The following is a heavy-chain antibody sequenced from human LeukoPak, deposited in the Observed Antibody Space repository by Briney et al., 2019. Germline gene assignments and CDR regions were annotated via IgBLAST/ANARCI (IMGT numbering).Heavy chain of an antibody. CDR2: ISRGGST. J-gene: IGHJ3*02. V-gene: IGHV3-53*01. CDR3: ARDNDSPDAFDI. CDR1: GFAVSSDY. Sequence: GGFLRLFCAASGFAVSSDYMTWVRPDPGNWLEWVSVISRGGSTYYADSVRGRFTISRDNSKNTLFLQMNSLRADDTAVYYCARDNDSPDAFDIWGQGTMVTVSS. D-gene: IGHD5-18*01.